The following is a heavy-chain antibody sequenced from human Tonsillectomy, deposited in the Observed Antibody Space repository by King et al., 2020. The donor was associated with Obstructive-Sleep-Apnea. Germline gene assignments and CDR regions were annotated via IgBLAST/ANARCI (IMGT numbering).Heavy chain of an antibody. V-gene: IGHV3-7*01. CDR2: IKPDGSKR. CDR3: ARGDSHYYDNSGYCYDY. D-gene: IGHD3-22*01. J-gene: IGHJ4*02. Sequence: VQLVESGGGLVQPGGSLRLSCAASGFSFSSYWMSWVRQVPGKGLDWVANIKPDGSKRYYVDSLKGRFTISRDNAKNSLYLQMNSLRGEDTAVYYCARGDSHYYDNSGYCYDYWGQGTLVTVSS. CDR1: GFSFSSYW.